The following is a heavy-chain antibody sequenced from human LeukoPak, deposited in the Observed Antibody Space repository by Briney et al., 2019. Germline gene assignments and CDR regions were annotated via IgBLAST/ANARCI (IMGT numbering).Heavy chain of an antibody. V-gene: IGHV3-30*03. CDR2: ISYDGSNK. J-gene: IGHJ4*02. CDR3: ARDPAYIAAPGTLDY. Sequence: GRSLRLSCAASGFTFSSYGMHWVRQAPGKGLEWVAVISYDGSNKYYADSVKGRFTISRDNSKNTLSLQMNSLRAEDTAVYYCARDPAYIAAPGTLDYWGQGTLVTVSS. D-gene: IGHD6-13*01. CDR1: GFTFSSYG.